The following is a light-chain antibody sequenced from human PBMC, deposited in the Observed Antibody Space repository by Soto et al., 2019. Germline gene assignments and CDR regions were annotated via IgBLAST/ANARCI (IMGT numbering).Light chain of an antibody. CDR3: CSYAGRYTYV. V-gene: IGLV2-11*01. CDR1: ISDVGGYNY. J-gene: IGLJ1*01. CDR2: DVS. Sequence: QSVLTQPRSVSGSPGQSVTISCTGTISDVGGYNYVSWYQQHPGKAPKLMLYDVSKRPSGVPDRFSGSKSGNTASLTISGLQAEDEADFYCCSYAGRYTYVFGTGTQLTVL.